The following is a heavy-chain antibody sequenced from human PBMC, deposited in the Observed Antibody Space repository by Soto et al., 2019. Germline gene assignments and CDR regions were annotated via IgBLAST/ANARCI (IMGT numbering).Heavy chain of an antibody. J-gene: IGHJ5*02. Sequence: GGSLRLSCAASGFTFSIYSMNWVRQAPGKGLEWVSYISSSSSTIYYADSVKGRFTISRDNAKNSLYLQMNSLRDEDTAVYYCARGIAVAGRGNWFDPWGQGTLVTVSS. CDR3: ARGIAVAGRGNWFDP. CDR2: ISSSSSTI. CDR1: GFTFSIYS. V-gene: IGHV3-48*02. D-gene: IGHD6-19*01.